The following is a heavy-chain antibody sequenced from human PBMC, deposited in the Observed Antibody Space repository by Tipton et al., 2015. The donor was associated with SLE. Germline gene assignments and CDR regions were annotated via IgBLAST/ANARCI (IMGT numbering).Heavy chain of an antibody. V-gene: IGHV4-39*07. Sequence: TLSLTCTVSVGSISSTNYYWGWIRQPPGKGLEWIGSISYSGSTYYNTSFKSRVAIAVDTSKNQFSLNLSSVTAADTAVYYCASGPLRYGDAFDIWGPGTLVTVSS. J-gene: IGHJ3*02. CDR3: ASGPLRYGDAFDI. CDR1: VGSISSTNYY. D-gene: IGHD3/OR15-3a*01. CDR2: ISYSGST.